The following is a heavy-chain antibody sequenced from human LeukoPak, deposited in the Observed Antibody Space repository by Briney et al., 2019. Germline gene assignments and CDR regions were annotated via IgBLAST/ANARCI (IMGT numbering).Heavy chain of an antibody. Sequence: KPSETLSLTCTVSGGSISSYYWSWIRQPPGKGLEWIGYIYYSGSAKYNPSLKSRIIISIDTSKNQFSLKLSSVTAADTAVYYCARDSGWPIASNAFDIWGQGTMVTVSS. CDR3: ARDSGWPIASNAFDI. CDR2: IYYSGSA. CDR1: GGSISSYY. V-gene: IGHV4-59*01. D-gene: IGHD6-13*01. J-gene: IGHJ3*02.